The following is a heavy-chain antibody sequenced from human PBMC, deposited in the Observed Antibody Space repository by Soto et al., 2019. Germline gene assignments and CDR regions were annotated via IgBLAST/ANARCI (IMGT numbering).Heavy chain of an antibody. Sequence: GGSLRLSCAASGFTFSSYWMHWVRQAPGKGLVWVSRINSDGSSTSYADSVKGRFTISRDNAKNTLYLQMNSLRAEDTAVYYCAREFGTDSSGWRVDAFDIWGQGTMVTVSS. CDR2: INSDGSST. CDR1: GFTFSSYW. D-gene: IGHD6-19*01. V-gene: IGHV3-74*01. J-gene: IGHJ3*02. CDR3: AREFGTDSSGWRVDAFDI.